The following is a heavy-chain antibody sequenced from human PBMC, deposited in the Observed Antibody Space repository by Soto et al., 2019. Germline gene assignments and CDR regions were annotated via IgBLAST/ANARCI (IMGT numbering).Heavy chain of an antibody. CDR2: ISYDGSNK. D-gene: IGHD1-26*01. CDR1: GFTFSSYG. V-gene: IGHV3-30*18. CDR3: AKGLGGATYAFDY. Sequence: QVQLVESGGGVVQPGRSLRLSCAASGFTFSSYGMHWVRQAPGKGLEWVAVISYDGSNKYYADSVKGRFTISRDNSKNTLSLQMNSLRAEDTAVYYCAKGLGGATYAFDYWGQGTLVTVSS. J-gene: IGHJ4*02.